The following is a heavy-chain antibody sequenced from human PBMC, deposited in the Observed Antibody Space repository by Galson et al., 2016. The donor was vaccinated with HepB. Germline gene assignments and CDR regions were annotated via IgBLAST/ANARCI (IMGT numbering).Heavy chain of an antibody. D-gene: IGHD2-2*01. Sequence: TLSLTCGVYNGSFSGSYWSWIRQPPGKGLEWIGYSLYSGSTSYNPSLKIRATISVDTSKNQFSLKLSSVTAADTAVYYCALEKSGYCSSTSCKTGGDFWGQGILVTVTS. V-gene: IGHV4-59*01. CDR2: SLYSGST. CDR1: NGSFSGSY. J-gene: IGHJ4*02. CDR3: ALEKSGYCSSTSCKTGGDF.